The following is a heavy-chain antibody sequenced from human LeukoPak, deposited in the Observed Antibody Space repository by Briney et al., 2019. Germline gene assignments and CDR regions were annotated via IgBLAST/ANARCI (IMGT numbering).Heavy chain of an antibody. V-gene: IGHV3-74*01. CDR1: GFTFSSPW. CDR3: ARGTAGYHSSYFDY. D-gene: IGHD3-16*02. Sequence: PGGSLRLSCAASGFTFSSPWMHWVRQAPGKGLVWVSRINSDGSATAYADSVKGRFTISRDNAENTLSLQMNSLRAEDTAVYYCARGTAGYHSSYFDYWGQGTLVTVSS. CDR2: INSDGSAT. J-gene: IGHJ4*02.